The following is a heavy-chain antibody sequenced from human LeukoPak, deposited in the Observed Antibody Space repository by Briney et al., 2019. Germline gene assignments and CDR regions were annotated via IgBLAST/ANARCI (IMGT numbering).Heavy chain of an antibody. J-gene: IGHJ3*02. D-gene: IGHD3-9*01. CDR1: GYTFTSYA. V-gene: IGHV1-3*01. CDR3: ARSKFLRYFDWLDAFDI. Sequence: ASVKVSCKASGYTFTSYAMHWVRQAPGQRLEWMGWINAGNGNTKYSQKFQGRVTITADESTSTAYMELSSLRSEDTAVYYCARSKFLRYFDWLDAFDIWGQGTMVTVSS. CDR2: INAGNGNT.